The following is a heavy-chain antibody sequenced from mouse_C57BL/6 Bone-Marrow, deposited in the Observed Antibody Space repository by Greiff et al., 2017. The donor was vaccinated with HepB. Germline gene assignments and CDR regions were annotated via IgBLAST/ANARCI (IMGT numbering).Heavy chain of an antibody. D-gene: IGHD2-5*01. CDR3: ARAPYSNYSYAMDY. J-gene: IGHJ4*01. CDR2: TFYSGIT. V-gene: IGHV3-3*01. Sequence: EVQLQQSGPSLVRPSQTLSLTCTVTGFSINSDCYWIWIRQFPGNKLEYIGYTFYSGITYYNPSLESRTYITRDTSKNQFSLKLSSVTTEDTATYYCARAPYSNYSYAMDYWGQGTSVTVSS. CDR1: GFSINSDCY.